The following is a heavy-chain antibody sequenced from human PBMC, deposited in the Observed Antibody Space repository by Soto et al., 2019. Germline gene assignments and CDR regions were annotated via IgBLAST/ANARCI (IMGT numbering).Heavy chain of an antibody. J-gene: IGHJ3*02. CDR1: GFTFSSYA. CDR2: ISGSGGST. Sequence: EVQLLESGGGLVQPGGSLRLSCAASGFTFSSYAMSWVRQAPGKGLEWVSAISGSGGSTYYADSVKGRFTISRDNSKYTLYLQMNSLGAEDTAVYYCVKLVLNYVFWSGYSDAFDIWGQGTMVTVSS. CDR3: VKLVLNYVFWSGYSDAFDI. D-gene: IGHD3-3*01. V-gene: IGHV3-23*01.